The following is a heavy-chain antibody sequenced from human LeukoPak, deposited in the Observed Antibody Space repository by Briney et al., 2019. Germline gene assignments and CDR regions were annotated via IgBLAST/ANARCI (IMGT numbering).Heavy chain of an antibody. CDR2: ISTSSSYI. Sequence: GGSLRLSCAASGFTLSSYSMNWVRQAPGKRLEWVSSISTSSSYIYYADSMKGRFTISRDNAKNSLYLQMNSLRAEDTAVYYCATSGYCSGGSCNPVYFQHWGQGTLVTVSS. J-gene: IGHJ1*01. CDR1: GFTLSSYS. CDR3: ATSGYCSGGSCNPVYFQH. V-gene: IGHV3-21*01. D-gene: IGHD2-15*01.